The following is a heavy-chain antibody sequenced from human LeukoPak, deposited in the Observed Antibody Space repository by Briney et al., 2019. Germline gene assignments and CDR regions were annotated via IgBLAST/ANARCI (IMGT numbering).Heavy chain of an antibody. CDR3: ARGRLNFYAFDI. V-gene: IGHV4-59*12. Sequence: PSETLSLTCTVSGGSISGYYWTWIRQPPGKGLQYIGYIHDSGSTTYNPSLMSRVTISVDTSKNQFSLKMNSVTAADTAVYYCARGRLNFYAFDIWGQGTMVTVSS. D-gene: IGHD3-3*01. CDR2: IHDSGST. CDR1: GGSISGYY. J-gene: IGHJ3*02.